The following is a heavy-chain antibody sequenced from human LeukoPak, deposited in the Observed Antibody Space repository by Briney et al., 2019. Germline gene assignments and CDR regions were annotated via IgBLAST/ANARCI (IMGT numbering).Heavy chain of an antibody. CDR3: ARSPAAGITGTTFDY. CDR2: INPSGGST. D-gene: IGHD1-7*01. Sequence: ASVKVSCKASGYTFTSYYMHWVRQAPGQGLEWMGIINPSGGSTSYAQKFQGRVTMTRDTSTSTVYMELSSLRSEDMAVYYCARSPAAGITGTTFDYWGQGTLVTVSS. CDR1: GYTFTSYY. V-gene: IGHV1-46*01. J-gene: IGHJ4*02.